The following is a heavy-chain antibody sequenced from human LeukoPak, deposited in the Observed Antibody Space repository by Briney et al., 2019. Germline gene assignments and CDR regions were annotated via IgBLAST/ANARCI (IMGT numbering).Heavy chain of an antibody. CDR2: FNTDGGST. D-gene: IGHD2-2*02. J-gene: IGHJ4*02. V-gene: IGHV3-74*01. CDR3: GRGFSIVPAGIPDY. CDR1: GFTFGSYW. Sequence: GGSLRLSCAASGFTFGSYWMHWVRQAPGKGLVWVSRFNTDGGSTTYADSVKGRFTISRDNAKNTLYLQMNSLRAEDTAVYYCGRGFSIVPAGIPDYWGLGTLVTVSS.